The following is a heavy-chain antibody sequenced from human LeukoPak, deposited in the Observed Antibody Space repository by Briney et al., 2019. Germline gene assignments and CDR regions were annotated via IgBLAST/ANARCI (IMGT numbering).Heavy chain of an antibody. V-gene: IGHV4-31*03. J-gene: IGHJ3*02. CDR3: ARKGISGLKYGDAFDI. CDR2: IYYSEIT. CDR1: NGSISSGAFY. Sequence: SETLSLTCTVSNGSISSGAFYWSWIRQHPGKGLKWIGFIYYSEITHSNPSLRSRLTMSLDTSKNQFSLKLNSMTAADTAVYYCARKGISGLKYGDAFDIWGQGTMVTVSS. D-gene: IGHD5-12*01.